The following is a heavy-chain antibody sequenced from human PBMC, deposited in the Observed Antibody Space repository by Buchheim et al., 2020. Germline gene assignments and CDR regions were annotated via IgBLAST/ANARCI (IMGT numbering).Heavy chain of an antibody. CDR3: ARDQGRWLHHTLDY. D-gene: IGHD5-24*01. CDR1: GFTFSSYS. CDR2: ISSSSSTI. V-gene: IGHV3-48*01. Sequence: EVQLVESGGGLVQPGGSLRLSCAASGFTFSSYSMNWVRQAPGRGLEWVSYISSSSSTIYYADSVKGRFTISRDNAKNSLYLQMNSLRAEDTAVYYCARDQGRWLHHTLDYWGQGTL. J-gene: IGHJ4*02.